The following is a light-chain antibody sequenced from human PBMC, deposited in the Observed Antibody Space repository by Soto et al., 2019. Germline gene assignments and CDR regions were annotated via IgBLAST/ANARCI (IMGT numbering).Light chain of an antibody. CDR3: QQRSNWPPGWT. CDR2: DAS. J-gene: IGKJ1*01. CDR1: QSVSSY. V-gene: IGKV3-11*01. Sequence: EIVLTQSPATLSLSPGERATLSCRASQSVSSYLAWYQQKPGQAPRLLIYDASNRATGIPARFSGSGSGTDFTLTISSLEPEDFAVYDCQQRSNWPPGWTFGQGTKVDIK.